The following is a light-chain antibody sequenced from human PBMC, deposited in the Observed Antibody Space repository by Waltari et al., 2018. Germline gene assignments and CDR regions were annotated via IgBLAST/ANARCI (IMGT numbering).Light chain of an antibody. Sequence: DIQMTQSPSSVSASVGDRVIITCRASQDIIRWLAWYQQKPGEAPKFLIYDASTLQSGVPSRFSGSGSGKEYTLTISSLQPEDFATYYCQQADRFTLTFGGGTKIEI. V-gene: IGKV1-12*01. CDR3: QQADRFTLT. CDR1: QDIIRW. J-gene: IGKJ4*01. CDR2: DAS.